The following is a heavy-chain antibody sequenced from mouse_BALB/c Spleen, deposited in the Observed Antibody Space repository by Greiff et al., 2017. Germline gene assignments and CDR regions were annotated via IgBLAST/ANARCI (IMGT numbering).Heavy chain of an antibody. CDR1: GFTFSSYT. D-gene: IGHD2-4*01. J-gene: IGHJ2*01. CDR2: ISDGGGST. V-gene: IGHV5-12-2*01. CDR3: ARSPYDYAGRAQDYFDY. Sequence: DVMLVESGGGLVQPGGSLKLSCTASGFTFSSYTMSWVRQTPEKRLEWVAYISDGGGSTYYPDTVKGRFTISRDNAKNTLYLQMSSLKSEDTAMYYCARSPYDYAGRAQDYFDYWGQGTTLTVSS.